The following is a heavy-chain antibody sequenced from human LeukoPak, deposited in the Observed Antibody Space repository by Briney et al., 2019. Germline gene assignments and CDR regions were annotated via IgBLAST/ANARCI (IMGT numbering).Heavy chain of an antibody. J-gene: IGHJ4*02. CDR1: GFTFSSYA. D-gene: IGHD2-15*01. CDR2: ISGSGGST. V-gene: IGHV3-23*01. Sequence: PGGSLRLSCAASGFTFSSYAMSWVRQAPGKGLEWVSAISGSGGSTYYADSVKGRFTISRDNSKNTLYLQMNGLRAEDTAVYYCAKDWSPSCCSRTPDWGQGTLVTVSS. CDR3: AKDWSPSCCSRTPD.